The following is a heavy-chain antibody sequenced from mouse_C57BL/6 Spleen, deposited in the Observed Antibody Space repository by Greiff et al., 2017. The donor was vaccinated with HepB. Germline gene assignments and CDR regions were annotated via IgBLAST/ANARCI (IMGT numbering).Heavy chain of an antibody. J-gene: IGHJ2*01. CDR2: INPGSGGT. D-gene: IGHD2-2*01. CDR3: ARRDYGYAFDY. CDR1: GYAFTNYL. Sequence: QVQLKESGAELVRPGTSVKVSCKASGYAFTNYLIEWVKQRPGQGLEWIGVINPGSGGTNYNEKFKGKATLTADKSSSTAYMQLSSLTSEDSAVYFCARRDYGYAFDYWGQGTTLTVSS. V-gene: IGHV1-54*01.